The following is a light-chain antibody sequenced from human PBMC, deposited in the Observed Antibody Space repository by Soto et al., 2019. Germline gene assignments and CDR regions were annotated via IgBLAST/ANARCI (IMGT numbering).Light chain of an antibody. CDR3: QQANSFPIT. J-gene: IGKJ5*01. CDR1: QSISSY. V-gene: IGKV1-39*01. CDR2: AAS. Sequence: DIQMTQSPSSLSASVGDRVTITWGASQSISSYLNWYQQKPGKAPKLLIYAASSLQSGVPSRFSGSGSGTDFTLTISSLQPEDFATYYCQQANSFPITFGQGTRLEIK.